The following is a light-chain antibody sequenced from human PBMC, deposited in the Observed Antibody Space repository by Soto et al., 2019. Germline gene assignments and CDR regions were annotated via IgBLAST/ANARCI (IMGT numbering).Light chain of an antibody. CDR2: AAS. Sequence: DIQLTQSPSFLSSSFGDRVTITCRASQGIGSYLAWYQQKPGKAPRLLIYAASTLQSGVPSRFSGSGSDTEFTLTISSLQPEDFATYYCQQLNNYPLTFGGGTKVDIK. J-gene: IGKJ4*01. V-gene: IGKV1-9*01. CDR1: QGIGSY. CDR3: QQLNNYPLT.